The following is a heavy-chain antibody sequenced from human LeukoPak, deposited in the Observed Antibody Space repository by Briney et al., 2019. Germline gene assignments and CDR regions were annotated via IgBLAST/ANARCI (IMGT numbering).Heavy chain of an antibody. J-gene: IGHJ6*03. CDR2: IYHSGST. D-gene: IGHD3-3*01. Sequence: SETLSLTCTVSGYSTSSGYYWGWIRQPPGKGLEWIGSIYHSGSTYYNPSLKSRVTISVDTSKNQFSLKLSSVTAADTAVYYCARDRGFWSGYMDVWGKGTTVTVSS. V-gene: IGHV4-38-2*02. CDR3: ARDRGFWSGYMDV. CDR1: GYSTSSGYY.